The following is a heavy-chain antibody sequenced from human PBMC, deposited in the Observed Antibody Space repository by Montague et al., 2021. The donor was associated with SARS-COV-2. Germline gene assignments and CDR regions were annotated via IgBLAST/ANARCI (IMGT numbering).Heavy chain of an antibody. CDR2: IYYTGST. CDR1: GGSISNSIYY. CDR3: ARPGRGYSYGLDAFEV. J-gene: IGHJ3*01. Sequence: TLSLTCTVSGGSISNSIYYWGWIRQPPGKGLEWIGSIYYTGSTYYNPSLKSRVTISMNTSNNQFFLKLTSVTAADTAVYYCARPGRGYSYGLDAFEVWGQGTMVTVSS. D-gene: IGHD5-18*01. V-gene: IGHV4-39*01.